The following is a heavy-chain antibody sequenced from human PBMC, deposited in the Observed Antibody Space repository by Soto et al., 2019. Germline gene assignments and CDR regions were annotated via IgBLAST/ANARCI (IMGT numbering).Heavy chain of an antibody. J-gene: IGHJ5*02. CDR2: IYADGST. D-gene: IGHD2-2*01. CDR3: ARDLDTIS. CDR1: GFTVSTNY. V-gene: IGHV3-66*01. Sequence: EVQLVESGGGLVQPGGSLRLSCAASGFTVSTNYMTWVRQAPGRGLEWVSLIYADGSTYYVDSVKGRFTISRDNTKNTLFLQMNSLRVEDTAVYYCARDLDTISWGQGTLVTVSS.